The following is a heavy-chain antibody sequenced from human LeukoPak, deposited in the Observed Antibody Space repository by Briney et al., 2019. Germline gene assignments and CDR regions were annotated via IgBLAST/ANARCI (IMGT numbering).Heavy chain of an antibody. V-gene: IGHV1-46*01. J-gene: IGHJ4*02. D-gene: IGHD2-2*01. CDR3: ARDWYCSSTSCKVEDY. CDR1: GYTFTSYY. CDR2: INPSGGST. Sequence: ASVKVSCKASGYTFTSYYMHWARQAPGQGLEWMGIINPSGGSTSYAQKFQGRVTMTRDTSTSTVYMELSSLRSEDTAVYYCARDWYCSSTSCKVEDYWGQGTLVTVSS.